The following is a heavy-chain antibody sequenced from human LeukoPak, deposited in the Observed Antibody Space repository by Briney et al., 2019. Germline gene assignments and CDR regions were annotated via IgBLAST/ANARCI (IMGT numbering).Heavy chain of an antibody. CDR3: ARSSSWQAHLGY. Sequence: GGSLRLSCVGSGRSFSDYSMNWIRQAPGKGLEWISRISSSSSIIDYADSVKGRFTVSRDSAKNSVFLLMNSLRVDDTAVYYCARSSSWQAHLGYWGQGTLVTVSS. CDR2: ISSSSSII. CDR1: GRSFSDYS. J-gene: IGHJ4*02. V-gene: IGHV3-11*01. D-gene: IGHD6-13*01.